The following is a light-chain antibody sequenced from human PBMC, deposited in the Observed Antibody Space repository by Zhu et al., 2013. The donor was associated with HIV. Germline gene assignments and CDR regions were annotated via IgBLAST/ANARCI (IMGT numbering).Light chain of an antibody. J-gene: IGKJ2*02. CDR2: GAS. CDR3: QQYYNWRT. Sequence: ETVMTQSPATLSVSPGERATLSCRASQSVSNYLAWYQQKPGQAPRLLVYGASTRATGIPARFSGSGSGTEFTLTISSLQSEDFAIYYCQQYYNWRTFGQGTKLEIK. V-gene: IGKV3-15*01. CDR1: QSVSNY.